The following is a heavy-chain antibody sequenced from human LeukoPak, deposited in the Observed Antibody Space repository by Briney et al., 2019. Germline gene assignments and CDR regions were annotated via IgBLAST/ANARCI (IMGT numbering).Heavy chain of an antibody. CDR1: GFTFSSYG. Sequence: GGSLRLSCAASGFTFSSYGMHWVRQAPGKGLEWVAVMSIDGNIKLYADSVRGRFTISRDNSRNTLYLQLNSLRAEDTAVYYCTRDPIMGVPDYFDYWGQGTLVAVSS. V-gene: IGHV3-30*19. J-gene: IGHJ4*02. D-gene: IGHD1-26*01. CDR2: MSIDGNIK. CDR3: TRDPIMGVPDYFDY.